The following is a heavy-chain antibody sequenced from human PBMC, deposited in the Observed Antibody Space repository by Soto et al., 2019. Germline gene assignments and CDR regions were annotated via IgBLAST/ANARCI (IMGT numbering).Heavy chain of an antibody. Sequence: ASVKVSCKASGGTFSSYAISWVRQAPGQGLEWMGGIIPIFGTANYAQKFQGRVTITADESTSTAYMGLSSLRSEDTAVYYCARSTGTTGTTDFDYWGQGTLVTVSS. CDR2: IIPIFGTA. V-gene: IGHV1-69*13. D-gene: IGHD1-1*01. J-gene: IGHJ4*02. CDR3: ARSTGTTGTTDFDY. CDR1: GGTFSSYA.